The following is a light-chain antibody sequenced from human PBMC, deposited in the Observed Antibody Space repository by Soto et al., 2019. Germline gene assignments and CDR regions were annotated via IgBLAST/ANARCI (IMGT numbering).Light chain of an antibody. V-gene: IGKV1-5*03. CDR2: KAS. J-gene: IGKJ1*01. Sequence: DIQMTQSPSTLSASVGDRVTITCRASQSISSWLAWYQQKPGKAPNLLIYKASSLESGVPSRFSGRGSGTEFTLTISSLQPDDFATYYCQQYNTHWTFGQGTKVEIK. CDR3: QQYNTHWT. CDR1: QSISSW.